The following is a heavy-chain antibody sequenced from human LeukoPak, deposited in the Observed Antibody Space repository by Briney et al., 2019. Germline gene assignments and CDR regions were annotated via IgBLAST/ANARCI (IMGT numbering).Heavy chain of an antibody. V-gene: IGHV4-34*01. CDR1: GGSFSGYY. Sequence: SETLSLTCAVYGGSFSGYYWSWIRQTPGKGLEWIGEINHSGSTNYNPSLKSRVTISVDTSKNQFSLKLSSVTAADTAVYYCASLGYCTGGSCSNGFDPWGQGTLVTVSS. CDR2: INHSGST. CDR3: ASLGYCTGGSCSNGFDP. J-gene: IGHJ5*02. D-gene: IGHD2-15*01.